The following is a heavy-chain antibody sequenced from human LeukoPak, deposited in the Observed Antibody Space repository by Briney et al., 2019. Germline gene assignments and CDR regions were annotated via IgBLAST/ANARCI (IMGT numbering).Heavy chain of an antibody. Sequence: GGSLRLSCEASGFTFSAYAMTWVRQAPGKGLEWVSSIGSDNKPHYSESVKGRFAISRDNAKNSLYLQMNSVRAEDTAMYYCVRDGGYYGPDSWGQGALVSVSS. D-gene: IGHD3-10*01. CDR2: IGSDNKP. V-gene: IGHV3-69-1*01. CDR1: GFTFSAYA. J-gene: IGHJ4*02. CDR3: VRDGGYYGPDS.